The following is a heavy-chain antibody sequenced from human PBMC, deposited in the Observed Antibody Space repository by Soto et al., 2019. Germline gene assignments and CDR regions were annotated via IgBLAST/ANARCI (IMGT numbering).Heavy chain of an antibody. J-gene: IGHJ6*02. CDR1: GFTFNNSG. D-gene: IGHD5-12*01. Sequence: RLSCRVSGFTFNNSGMHWVRRAPGKGLEWMAVISYDGSDKYYADSVKGRVIISRDNSKNTLNLEMNSLRAEDTAIYYCVKDRVPGAYGNYYGMDVWGQGTTVTVYS. CDR3: VKDRVPGAYGNYYGMDV. CDR2: ISYDGSDK. V-gene: IGHV3-30*18.